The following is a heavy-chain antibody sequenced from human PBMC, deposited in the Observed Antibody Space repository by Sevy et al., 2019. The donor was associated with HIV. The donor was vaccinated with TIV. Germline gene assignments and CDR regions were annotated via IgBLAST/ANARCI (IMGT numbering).Heavy chain of an antibody. CDR1: GFTFSSYA. D-gene: IGHD4-17*01. CDR2: ISYDGSNK. CDR3: ARDQHDYGGNLRTGWFDP. Sequence: GGSLRLSCAASGFTFSSYAMRWVRQAPGKGLEWVAVISYDGSNKYYADSVKGRFTISRDNSKNTLYLQMNSLRAEDTAVYYCARDQHDYGGNLRTGWFDPWGQGTLVTVSS. V-gene: IGHV3-30-3*01. J-gene: IGHJ5*02.